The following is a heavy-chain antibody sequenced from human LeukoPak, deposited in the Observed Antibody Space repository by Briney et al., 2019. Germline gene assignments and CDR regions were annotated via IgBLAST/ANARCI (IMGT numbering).Heavy chain of an antibody. D-gene: IGHD2/OR15-2a*01. CDR1: GYTFATYA. J-gene: IGHJ3*02. V-gene: IGHV1-3*02. CDR3: VREAPFGAFDI. CDR2: SNAGNGNT. Sequence: GASVKVSCKASGYTFATYAMHWVRQAPGQRLEWIGWSNAGNGNTKYSQEFQGRVTITRDTSASTAYMELSSLRSEDMAVYYCVREAPFGAFDIWGQGTMVTVSS.